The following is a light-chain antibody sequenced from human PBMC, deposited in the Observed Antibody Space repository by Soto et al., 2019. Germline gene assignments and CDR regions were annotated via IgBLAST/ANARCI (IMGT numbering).Light chain of an antibody. CDR3: CSFARSNTWV. CDR2: DGS. J-gene: IGLJ3*02. CDR1: SSDVGSYDL. V-gene: IGLV2-23*01. Sequence: QPVLTQPASVSGSPGQSITIFCTGTSSDVGSYDLVSWYQQHPGTAPKLMIYDGSRRPSGVSHRFSGSKSGNTASLTISGLQAEDEADYYCCSFARSNTWVFGGGTKLTVL.